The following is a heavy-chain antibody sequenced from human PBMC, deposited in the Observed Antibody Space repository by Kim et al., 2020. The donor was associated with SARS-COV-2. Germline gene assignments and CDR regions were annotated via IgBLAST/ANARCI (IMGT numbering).Heavy chain of an antibody. Sequence: SSPKFQGGVTITRDTSASTAYIELSSLRSEDTAVYYCARDRGIAAAGTNYWGQGTLVTVSS. V-gene: IGHV1-3*01. D-gene: IGHD6-13*01. J-gene: IGHJ4*02. CDR3: ARDRGIAAAGTNY.